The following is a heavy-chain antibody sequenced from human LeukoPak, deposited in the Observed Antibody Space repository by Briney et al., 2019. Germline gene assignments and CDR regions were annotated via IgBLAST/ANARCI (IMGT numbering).Heavy chain of an antibody. V-gene: IGHV3-74*01. Sequence: GGSLRLSCAASGFTFNTYWMYWVRQAPGMGLVWVSHISHDGVRTNYADSVKGRFTISRDNAKNTLYLQLTSLRAEDTAVYYCARGGWGYPSPAIDYWGQGTLVTVSS. CDR1: GFTFNTYW. CDR2: ISHDGVRT. D-gene: IGHD5-12*01. CDR3: ARGGWGYPSPAIDY. J-gene: IGHJ4*02.